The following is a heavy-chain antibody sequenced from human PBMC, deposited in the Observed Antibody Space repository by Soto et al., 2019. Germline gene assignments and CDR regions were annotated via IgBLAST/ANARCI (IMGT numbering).Heavy chain of an antibody. V-gene: IGHV4-34*01. Sequence: SETLSLTCAVYVGSFSGYYWSWIRQPPGKGLEWIGEINHSGSTNYNPSLKSRVTISVDTSKNQFSLKLSSVTAADTAVYYCARDKVLLWFGGFSGMDVCGQGTTGTVSS. CDR2: INHSGST. CDR1: VGSFSGYY. D-gene: IGHD3-10*01. CDR3: ARDKVLLWFGGFSGMDV. J-gene: IGHJ6*01.